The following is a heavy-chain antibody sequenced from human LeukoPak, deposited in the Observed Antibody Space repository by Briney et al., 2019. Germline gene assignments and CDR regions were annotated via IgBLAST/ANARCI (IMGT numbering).Heavy chain of an antibody. CDR3: AREEEADWFDP. Sequence: SETLSLTCAVYGGSFSGYYWSWIRQPPGKGLEWIGEINHSGSTNYNPSLKSRVTISVDTSKNQFSLKLSSVTAADTAVYYCAREEEADWFDPWGQGTLVTVSS. V-gene: IGHV4-34*01. D-gene: IGHD6-25*01. CDR1: GGSFSGYY. CDR2: INHSGST. J-gene: IGHJ5*02.